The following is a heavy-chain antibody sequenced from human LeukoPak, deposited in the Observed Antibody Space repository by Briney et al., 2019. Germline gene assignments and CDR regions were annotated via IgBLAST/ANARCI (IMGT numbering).Heavy chain of an antibody. CDR2: ISSSSSYI. V-gene: IGHV3-21*01. D-gene: IGHD2-15*01. Sequence: GGSLRLSCAASGFTFSSYTMNWVRQAPGKGLEWVSSISSSSSYIYYADSVKGRFTISRDNAKNSLYLQMNSLRAVDTAVYYCARDLAPYCSGGRCSTFDSWGQGTLVTVSS. CDR3: ARDLAPYCSGGRCSTFDS. CDR1: GFTFSSYT. J-gene: IGHJ4*02.